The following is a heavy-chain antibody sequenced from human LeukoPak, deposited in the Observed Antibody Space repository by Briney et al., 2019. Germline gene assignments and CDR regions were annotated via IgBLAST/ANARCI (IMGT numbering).Heavy chain of an antibody. J-gene: IGHJ6*02. V-gene: IGHV3-23*01. Sequence: PGGSLRLSCAASGFTFSSYAMSWVRQAPGKGLEWVSGISGSGGSTYYADSVKGRFTVSRDNAKNSLYLQMNSLRAEDTAVYYCARDHSSSGMDVWGQGTTVTVSS. CDR2: ISGSGGST. CDR3: ARDHSSSGMDV. CDR1: GFTFSSYA.